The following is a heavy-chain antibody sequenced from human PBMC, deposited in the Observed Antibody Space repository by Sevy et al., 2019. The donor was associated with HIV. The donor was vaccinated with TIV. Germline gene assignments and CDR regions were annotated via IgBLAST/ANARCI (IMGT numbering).Heavy chain of an antibody. CDR3: AKGGGGHYDPDEIAYYFYYYNMDV. D-gene: IGHD3-22*01. V-gene: IGHV3-23*01. J-gene: IGHJ6*03. CDR1: GFSFDSYG. Sequence: GGSLRLSCAVSGFSFDSYGMTWVRQAPGKGLEWVSAISGSGTRTYYADSVKGRFIISRDNSKNTLDLQMNSLRAEDTGIYDWAKGGGGHYDPDEIAYYFYYYNMDVWGKGTTVTVSS. CDR2: ISGSGTRT.